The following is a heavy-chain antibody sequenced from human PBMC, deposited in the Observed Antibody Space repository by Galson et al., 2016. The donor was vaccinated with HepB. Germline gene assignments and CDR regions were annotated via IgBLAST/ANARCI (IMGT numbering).Heavy chain of an antibody. Sequence: SLRLSCAASGFTFNTYWMHWVRQAPGKGLVWVSRISAEGTSTAYADSVKGRFTISRDNAMNTLHLHVNSLRAEDTALYYCARDGDSGSGRFFDLWGQGTLATVSS. CDR1: GFTFNTYW. CDR3: ARDGDSGSGRFFDL. CDR2: ISAEGTST. V-gene: IGHV3-74*01. D-gene: IGHD2-21*01. J-gene: IGHJ4*02.